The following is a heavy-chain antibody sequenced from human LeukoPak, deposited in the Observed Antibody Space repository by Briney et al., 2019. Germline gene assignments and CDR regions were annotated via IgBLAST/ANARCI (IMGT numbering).Heavy chain of an antibody. CDR2: INAGNGNT. V-gene: IGHV1-3*01. CDR1: GYTFTSYA. D-gene: IGHD4-23*01. Sequence: GASVKVSCKASGYTFTSYAMHWVRQAPGQRLEWMGWINAGNGNTKYSQKFQGRVTITRDTSASTAYMELSSLRAEDTAVYYCARDYGGNSGYLDYWGQGTLVTVSS. J-gene: IGHJ4*02. CDR3: ARDYGGNSGYLDY.